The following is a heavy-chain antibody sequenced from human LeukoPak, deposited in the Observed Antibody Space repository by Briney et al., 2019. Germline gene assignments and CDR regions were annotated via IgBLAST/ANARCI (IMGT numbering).Heavy chain of an antibody. V-gene: IGHV3-23*01. D-gene: IGHD4-17*01. Sequence: GGSLRLSCAASGFSFGTYAMNWVRQGPGKGLEWVSVISASGGSTYYADSVKGRFTISRDNSKNTLYLQMNNLRAEDTAVYYCARYYGDYFPYYFDYWGQGTLVTVSS. J-gene: IGHJ4*02. CDR2: ISASGGST. CDR3: ARYYGDYFPYYFDY. CDR1: GFSFGTYA.